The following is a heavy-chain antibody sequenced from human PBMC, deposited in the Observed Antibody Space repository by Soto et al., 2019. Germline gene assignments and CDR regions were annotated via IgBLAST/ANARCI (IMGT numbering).Heavy chain of an antibody. J-gene: IGHJ4*02. CDR2: INAGNGNT. Sequence: TWKALYWGCQAPGQRLEWMGWINAGNGNTKYSQKFQGRVTITRDTSASTAYMELSSLRSEDTAVYYCARIGSRHEFDYWGQGTLVTVSS. CDR1: TWKA. V-gene: IGHV1-3*01. CDR3: ARIGSRHEFDY.